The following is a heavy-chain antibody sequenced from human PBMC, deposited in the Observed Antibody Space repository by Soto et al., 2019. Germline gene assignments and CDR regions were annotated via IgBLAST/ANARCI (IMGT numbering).Heavy chain of an antibody. CDR1: GGSFSSYA. V-gene: IGHV1-69*13. J-gene: IGHJ4*02. CDR2: IIPIFGTA. Sequence: SVKVSCKASGGSFSSYAISWVRQAPGQGLEWMGGIIPIFGTANYAQKFQGRVTITADESTSTAYMELSSLRSEDTAVYYCASPCYDILTGYCWGQGTLVTVSS. CDR3: ASPCYDILTGYC. D-gene: IGHD3-9*01.